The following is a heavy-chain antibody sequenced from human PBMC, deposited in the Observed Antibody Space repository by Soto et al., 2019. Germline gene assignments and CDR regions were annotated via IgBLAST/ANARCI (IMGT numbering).Heavy chain of an antibody. Sequence: GRSLRLSCAASGVGVSNNYMSWVRQAPGKGPEWIGRIRNKENGSTIEYPESVKDRFIISRDNLENSLSLQMTSLRADDTAVYYCVREPQLTSVTAFDYWGQGTLVTVSS. CDR3: VREPQLTSVTAFDY. CDR1: GVGVSNNY. V-gene: IGHV3-72*01. J-gene: IGHJ4*02. CDR2: IRNKENGSTI. D-gene: IGHD4-17*01.